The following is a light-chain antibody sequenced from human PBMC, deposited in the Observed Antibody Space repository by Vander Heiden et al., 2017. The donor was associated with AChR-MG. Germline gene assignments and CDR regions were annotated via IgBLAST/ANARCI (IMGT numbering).Light chain of an antibody. CDR2: GAS. Sequence: DIQMTQSPSSLSASVGDRVTITCRASQNIGTKLNWYQRKPGEAPRLLVHGASNLQSGVPSRFSGSGSGTDFTLSISSLQPEDFAAYYCQQTHSLPYTFAPGTKLAI. J-gene: IGKJ2*01. CDR1: QNIGTK. CDR3: QQTHSLPYT. V-gene: IGKV1-39*01.